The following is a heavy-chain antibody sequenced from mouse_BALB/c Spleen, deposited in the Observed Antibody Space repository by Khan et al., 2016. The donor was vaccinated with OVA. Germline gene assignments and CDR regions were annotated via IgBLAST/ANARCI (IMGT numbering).Heavy chain of an antibody. J-gene: IGHJ2*01. CDR2: INPDSSTI. Sequence: EVKLLESGGGLVQPGGSLKLSCAAAGFDFSRYWMNWVRQAPGKGLEWIGEINPDSSTIKYTPSLKDKFIISRDNAKNTLYLKMSKVRSEDTALYYWVRARSIYYGNYFDYWGQGTTLTVSS. V-gene: IGHV4-1*02. CDR3: VRARSIYYGNYFDY. CDR1: GFDFSRYW. D-gene: IGHD1-1*02.